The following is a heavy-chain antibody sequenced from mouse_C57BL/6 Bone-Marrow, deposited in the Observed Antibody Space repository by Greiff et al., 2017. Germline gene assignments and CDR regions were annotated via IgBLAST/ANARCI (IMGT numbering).Heavy chain of an antibody. CDR2: ISSGGSYT. CDR1: GFTFSSYG. Sequence: EVQRVESGGDLVKPGGSLKLSCAASGFTFSSYGMSWVRQTPDKRLEWVATISSGGSYTYYPDSVKGRFTISRDNAKNTLYLQMSSLKSEDTAMYYCASRYYGSSYYAMDYWGQGTSVTVSS. CDR3: ASRYYGSSYYAMDY. J-gene: IGHJ4*01. D-gene: IGHD1-1*01. V-gene: IGHV5-6*01.